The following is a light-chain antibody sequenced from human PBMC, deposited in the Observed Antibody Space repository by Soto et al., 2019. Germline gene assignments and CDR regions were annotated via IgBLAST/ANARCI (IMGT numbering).Light chain of an antibody. CDR2: KAS. Sequence: DIQMTQSPSTLSASVGDRFTITCRASQSIGSSLAWYQQKPGKAPKLLIYKASSLQTGVPSRFSGSGSGTEFTLTISRLQPDDFATYYCQHYKTYWTFGQGTKVDIK. J-gene: IGKJ1*01. V-gene: IGKV1-5*03. CDR3: QHYKTYWT. CDR1: QSIGSS.